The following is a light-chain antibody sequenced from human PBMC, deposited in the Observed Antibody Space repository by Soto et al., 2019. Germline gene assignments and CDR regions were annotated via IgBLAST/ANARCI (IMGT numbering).Light chain of an antibody. J-gene: IGKJ4*01. Sequence: DIKATNMPAALSAAVGGRVTITNLASQSLSSWLAWYQQKPGKAPKLLIFDASSLESGVPSRFSGRGSGTEFTLTISSLQPHDVATFYCQQYKSYPLTGGGGTKVDI. V-gene: IGKV1-5*01. CDR1: QSLSSW. CDR2: DAS. CDR3: QQYKSYPLT.